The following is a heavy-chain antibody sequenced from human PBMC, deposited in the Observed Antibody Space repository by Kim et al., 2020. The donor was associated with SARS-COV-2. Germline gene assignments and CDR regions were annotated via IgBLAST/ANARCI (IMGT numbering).Heavy chain of an antibody. CDR1: GFTFSSYA. CDR2: ISYDGSNK. Sequence: GGSLRLSCAASGFTFSSYAMHWVRQAPGKGLEWVAVISYDGSNKYYADSVKGRFTISRDNSKNTLYLQMNSLRAEDTAVYYCATGDCSGGSCYSLTDWGQGTLVTVSS. CDR3: ATGDCSGGSCYSLTD. D-gene: IGHD2-15*01. J-gene: IGHJ4*02. V-gene: IGHV3-30*04.